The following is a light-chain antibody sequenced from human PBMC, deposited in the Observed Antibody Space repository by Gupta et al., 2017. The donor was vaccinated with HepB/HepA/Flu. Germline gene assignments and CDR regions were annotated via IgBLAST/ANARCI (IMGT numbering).Light chain of an antibody. V-gene: IGLV2-14*01. J-gene: IGLJ3*02. CDR1: SSDVGGYNA. CDR2: DVN. CDR3: SSFERGYTRFL. Sequence: QSALTQPASVSGSPGQSITISCTGSSSDVGGYNAVSWYQQYPGKAPKLLMYDVNNRPSGIFYRFSGSKSGDTASLTIYGLQPEDEAVYYCSSFERGYTRFLFGGGTKKTVL.